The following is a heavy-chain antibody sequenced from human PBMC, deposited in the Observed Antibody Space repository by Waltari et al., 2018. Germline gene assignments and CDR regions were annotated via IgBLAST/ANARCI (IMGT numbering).Heavy chain of an antibody. J-gene: IGHJ4*02. D-gene: IGHD6-19*01. V-gene: IGHV4-34*01. CDR2: INHSGST. CDR3: ARGWLGPFDY. CDR1: GGSFGGYY. Sequence: QVQLQQWGAGLLKPSETLSLTCAVYGGSFGGYYWSWIRQPPGKGLEWIGEINHSGSTNYNPSLKSRVTISVDTSKNQFSLKLSSVTAADTAVYYCARGWLGPFDYWGQGTLVTVSS.